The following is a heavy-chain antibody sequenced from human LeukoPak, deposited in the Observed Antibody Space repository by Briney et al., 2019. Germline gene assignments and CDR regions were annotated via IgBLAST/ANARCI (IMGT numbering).Heavy chain of an antibody. CDR3: ASRSIAEAGTDY. CDR1: GGSISSLSYY. V-gene: IGHV4-39*01. Sequence: PSETLSLTCTVSGGSISSLSYYWGWIPQPPGKGLVWIGSFYYSESTYYNPSLKSRVTISVDTSKNQFSLKLSSVTAADTAVYYCASRSIAEAGTDYWGQGTLVTVSS. D-gene: IGHD6-13*01. CDR2: FYYSEST. J-gene: IGHJ4*02.